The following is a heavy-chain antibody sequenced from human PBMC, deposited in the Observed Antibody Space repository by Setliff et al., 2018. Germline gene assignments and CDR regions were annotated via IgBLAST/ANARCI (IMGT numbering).Heavy chain of an antibody. CDR3: ARGRNIAARLLDS. D-gene: IGHD6-6*01. J-gene: IGHJ4*02. Sequence: SETLSLTCAAYGGTFSDYHWTWIRQSPEKGLEWIGEINHRGSTNYNPSLKSRVTISIDTSKDQFSLKLIFMTAADTAVYYCARGRNIAARLLDSWGQGTLVTVSS. CDR1: GGTFSDYH. V-gene: IGHV4-34*01. CDR2: INHRGST.